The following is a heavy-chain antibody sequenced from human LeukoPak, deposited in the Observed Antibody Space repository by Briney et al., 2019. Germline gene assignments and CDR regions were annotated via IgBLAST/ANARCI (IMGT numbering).Heavy chain of an antibody. CDR3: ATDRGYYDSSGYPNWFDP. CDR1: GFTFSSYA. CDR2: ISYDGTNK. Sequence: GRSLRLSCAASGFTFSSYAMHWVRQAPGKGLEWVTIISYDGTNKYYADSVKGRFTISRDNSKNTLFLQMNSLRSEDTAVYYCATDRGYYDSSGYPNWFDPWGQGTLVTVSS. D-gene: IGHD3-22*01. J-gene: IGHJ5*02. V-gene: IGHV3-30*04.